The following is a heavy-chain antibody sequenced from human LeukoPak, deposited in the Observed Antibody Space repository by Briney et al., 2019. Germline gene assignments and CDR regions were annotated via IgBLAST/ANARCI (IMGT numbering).Heavy chain of an antibody. CDR1: GFAFSSCA. CDR3: ASNPRRAYWFDT. V-gene: IGHV3-30-3*01. J-gene: IGHJ5*02. D-gene: IGHD6-6*01. CDR2: ISYDVINK. Sequence: GGSLRLSCAASGFAFSSCAMQWVRQAPVKGLEWVAVISYDVINKYYADSVKGRITISRYNSKNTLFLQMNNLRAKDMVGIYGASNPRRAYWFDTWGQGTLVIVSS.